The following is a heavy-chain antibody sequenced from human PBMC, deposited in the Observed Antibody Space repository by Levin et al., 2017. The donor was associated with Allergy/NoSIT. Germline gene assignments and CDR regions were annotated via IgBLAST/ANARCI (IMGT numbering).Heavy chain of an antibody. CDR1: GYNFNSFG. V-gene: IGHV1-18*01. CDR3: ARGSGFDRAFDI. CDR2: ISAYTGNT. J-gene: IGHJ3*02. Sequence: ASVKVSCKASGYNFNSFGISWVRQAPGQGLEWMGWISAYTGNTNYAQRFQDRVTMTTVTSTSTAYMELRSLRSDDTAVYFCARGSGFDRAFDIWGQGTRVTVSS. D-gene: IGHD5-12*01.